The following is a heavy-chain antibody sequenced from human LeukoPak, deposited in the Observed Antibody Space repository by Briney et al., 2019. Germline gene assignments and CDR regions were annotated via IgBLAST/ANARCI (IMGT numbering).Heavy chain of an antibody. CDR3: AKAYGYCTTTSCSHEEFDY. Sequence: GRSLRLSCAASGFTFSNYGMHWVRQAPGKGLEWVAVISYDGSNKYYADSVKGRFAISRDNSKNTLYLQMNSLRAEDTAVYYCAKAYGYCTTTSCSHEEFDYWGQGTLVTVSS. V-gene: IGHV3-30*18. CDR2: ISYDGSNK. CDR1: GFTFSNYG. J-gene: IGHJ4*02. D-gene: IGHD2-2*01.